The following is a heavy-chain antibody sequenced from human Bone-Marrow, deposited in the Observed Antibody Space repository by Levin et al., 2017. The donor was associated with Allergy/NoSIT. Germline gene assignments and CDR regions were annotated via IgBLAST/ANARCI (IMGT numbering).Heavy chain of an antibody. J-gene: IGHJ4*02. V-gene: IGHV7-4-1*02. Sequence: GASVKVSCRASRYTFTNYAINWVRQAPGQGLEWMGWINTNTGNPTYAQGFTGRFVFSLDTSVNTAYLQISNLKAEDTAMYYCARGGIGYCSAGSCYLDYWGQGTLVTVSS. CDR2: INTNTGNP. CDR1: RYTFTNYA. CDR3: ARGGIGYCSAGSCYLDY. D-gene: IGHD2-15*01.